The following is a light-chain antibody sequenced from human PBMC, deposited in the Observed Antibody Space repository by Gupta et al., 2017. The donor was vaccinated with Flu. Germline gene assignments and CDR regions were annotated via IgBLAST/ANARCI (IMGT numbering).Light chain of an antibody. J-gene: IGKJ2*03. V-gene: IGKV4-1*01. Sequence: DIVMTQSPDSLAVSLGERATINCKSSQSVLYKSNSRDYLAWYQQKAGQPPKLLIFWASTRESGVPDRFSGSGSGTXFTLTIXSLQAEDVAVYYCQQYYDIANSFGXGTKLEIK. CDR1: QSVLYKSNSRDY. CDR2: WAS. CDR3: QQYYDIANS.